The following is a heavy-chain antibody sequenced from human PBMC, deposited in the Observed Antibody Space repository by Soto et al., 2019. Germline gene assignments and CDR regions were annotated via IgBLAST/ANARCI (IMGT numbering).Heavy chain of an antibody. CDR1: GYTFTSYY. Sequence: ASVKVSCKASGYTFTSYYMHWVRQAPGQGLEWMGIITPSGGSTSYAQKFQGRVTMTRDTSTSTVYMELSSLRSEDTAVYYCARDGKIAYTNGVYLDYYDYWGQGTLVTVSS. D-gene: IGHD2-8*01. CDR3: ARDGKIAYTNGVYLDYYDY. J-gene: IGHJ4*02. CDR2: ITPSGGST. V-gene: IGHV1-46*03.